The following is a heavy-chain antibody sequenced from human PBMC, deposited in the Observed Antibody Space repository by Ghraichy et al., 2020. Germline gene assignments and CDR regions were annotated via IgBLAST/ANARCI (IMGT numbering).Heavy chain of an antibody. CDR3: AKDAVGGAFDL. D-gene: IGHD1-26*01. J-gene: IGHJ3*01. Sequence: GGSLRLSCEASGFTFSSYAMTWVRQSPGRGLEWVAAVSGGSVNIDYADSVKGRFTISRDNSKNTVFLHMNSLRDDDTAVYYCAKDAVGGAFDLWGQGTLVTDSS. CDR2: VSGGSVNI. V-gene: IGHV3-23*01. CDR1: GFTFSSYA.